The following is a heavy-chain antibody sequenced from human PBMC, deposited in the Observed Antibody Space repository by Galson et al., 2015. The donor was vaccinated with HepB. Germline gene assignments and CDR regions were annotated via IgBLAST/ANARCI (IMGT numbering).Heavy chain of an antibody. J-gene: IGHJ3*02. D-gene: IGHD4-17*01. CDR1: GYTFTSYD. CDR2: MNPNSGNT. V-gene: IGHV1-8*01. Sequence: SGAEVKKPGESLKTSCKASGYTFTSYDINWVRQATGQGLEWMGWMNPNSGNTGYAQKFQGRVTMTRNTSISTAYMELSSLRSEDTAVYYCARAVQDAFDIWGQGTMVTVSS. CDR3: ARAVQDAFDI.